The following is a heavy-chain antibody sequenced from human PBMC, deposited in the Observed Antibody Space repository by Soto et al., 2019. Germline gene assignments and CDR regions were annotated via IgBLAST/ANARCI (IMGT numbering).Heavy chain of an antibody. D-gene: IGHD3-22*01. CDR1: GFTFSSYG. CDR2: IWYDGSNK. V-gene: IGHV3-33*01. CDR3: ARDLFAASSGDAFDI. Sequence: QVQLVESGGGVVQPGRSLRLSCAASGFTFSSYGMHGVRQAPGKGLEWVAVIWYDGSNKYYADSVKGRFTISRDNSKNTRYLQMNSLRAEDTAVYYCARDLFAASSGDAFDIWGQETMVTVSS. J-gene: IGHJ3*02.